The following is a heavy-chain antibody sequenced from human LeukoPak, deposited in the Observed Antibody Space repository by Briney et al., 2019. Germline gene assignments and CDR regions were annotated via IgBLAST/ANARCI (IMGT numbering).Heavy chain of an antibody. CDR3: ARGHYDILTGWLMSWFDP. J-gene: IGHJ5*02. CDR1: GYTFTGYY. D-gene: IGHD3-9*01. Sequence: ASVKVSCKASGYTFTGYYMHWVRQAPGQGLEWMGWINPNSGGTNYAQKFQGWVTMTRDTSISTAYMELSRLRSDDTAVYYCARGHYDILTGWLMSWFDPWGQGTLVTVSS. CDR2: INPNSGGT. V-gene: IGHV1-2*04.